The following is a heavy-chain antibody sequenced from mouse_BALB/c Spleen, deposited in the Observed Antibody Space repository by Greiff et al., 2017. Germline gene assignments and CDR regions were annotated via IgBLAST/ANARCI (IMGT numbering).Heavy chain of an antibody. J-gene: IGHJ4*01. Sequence: EVQLVESGGGLVQPKGSLKLSCAASGFTFNTYAMNWVRQAPGKGLEWVARIRSKSNNYATYYADSVKDRFTISRDDSQSMLYLQMNNLKTEDTAMYYCVRQNYGSSYRYAMDYWGQGTSVTVSS. CDR3: VRQNYGSSYRYAMDY. CDR2: IRSKSNNYAT. V-gene: IGHV10-1*02. CDR1: GFTFNTYA. D-gene: IGHD1-1*01.